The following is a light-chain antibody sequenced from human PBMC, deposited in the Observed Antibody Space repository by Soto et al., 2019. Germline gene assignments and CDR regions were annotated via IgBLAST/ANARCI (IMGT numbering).Light chain of an antibody. CDR3: QQYNNWPPYT. Sequence: EIVITQSPATLSVSPGERATLSCRASQSVSSNLAWYQQKPGQAHRLLIYGASTRATGIPARFSGSGSGTEFTLTISILQSEDFAVYYCQQYNNWPPYTFGQGTKLEIK. J-gene: IGKJ2*01. V-gene: IGKV3-15*01. CDR1: QSVSSN. CDR2: GAS.